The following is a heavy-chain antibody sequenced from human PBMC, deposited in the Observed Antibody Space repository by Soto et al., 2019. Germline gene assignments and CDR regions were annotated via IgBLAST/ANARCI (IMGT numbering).Heavy chain of an antibody. CDR2: ISAYNGNT. J-gene: IGHJ4*02. CDR3: ARAGWYCSGGSCYSDY. D-gene: IGHD2-15*01. Sequence: GASVKVSCKASGYTFTSYGISWVRQAPGQGLEWMGWISAYNGNTNYAQKLQGRVTMTTDTSTSTAYMELRSLRSDDTALYYCARAGWYCSGGSCYSDYWGQGTLVTVSS. V-gene: IGHV1-18*01. CDR1: GYTFTSYG.